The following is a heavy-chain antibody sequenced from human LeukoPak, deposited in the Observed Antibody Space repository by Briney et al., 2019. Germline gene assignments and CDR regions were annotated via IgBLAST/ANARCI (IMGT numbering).Heavy chain of an antibody. Sequence: AGGSLRLSCAASAFTFSSYAMTRVRQAPGRGLEWVSTITGSGGGTYYADSVKGRFTISRDNSKNTLYLQMNSLRAEDTALYYCAKDPFWSGYPIWGQGTLVTVSS. CDR1: AFTFSSYA. V-gene: IGHV3-23*01. D-gene: IGHD3-3*01. J-gene: IGHJ1*01. CDR3: AKDPFWSGYPI. CDR2: ITGSGGGT.